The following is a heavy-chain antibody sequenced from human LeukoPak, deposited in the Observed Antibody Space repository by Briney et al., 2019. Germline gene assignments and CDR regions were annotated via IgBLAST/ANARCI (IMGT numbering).Heavy chain of an antibody. J-gene: IGHJ6*02. CDR2: ISAYNGNT. V-gene: IGHV1-18*01. D-gene: IGHD2-2*01. CDR1: GYTFTSYG. CDR3: ARGNDCSSTSCYRNYYYYYGMDV. Sequence: ASVKVSCKASGYTFTSYGISWVRQAPGQGLEWMGWISAYNGNTNYAQKLQGRVTMTTDTSTSTAYMELRSLRSDDTAVYYCARGNDCSSTSCYRNYYYYYGMDVWGQGTTVTVPS.